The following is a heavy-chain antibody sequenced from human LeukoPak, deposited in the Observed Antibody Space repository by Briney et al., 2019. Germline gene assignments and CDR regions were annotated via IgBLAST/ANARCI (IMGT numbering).Heavy chain of an antibody. Sequence: ASVKVSCKASGYTCTSYGISWVRQAPGQGLEWMGWISAHNGNTNYAQKLQGRVTMTTDTSTSTAYMELSSLRSEDTAVYYCAREARTSTGSYYYGMDVWGQGTTVTVSS. D-gene: IGHD3-9*01. CDR1: GYTCTSYG. CDR2: ISAHNGNT. J-gene: IGHJ6*02. V-gene: IGHV1-18*01. CDR3: AREARTSTGSYYYGMDV.